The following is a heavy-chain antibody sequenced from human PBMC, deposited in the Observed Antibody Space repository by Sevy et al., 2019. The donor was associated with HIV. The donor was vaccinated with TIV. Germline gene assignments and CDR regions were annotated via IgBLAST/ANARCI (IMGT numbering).Heavy chain of an antibody. D-gene: IGHD3-16*01. CDR1: GFSFSTYW. J-gene: IGHJ4*02. V-gene: IGHV3-7*01. Sequence: GGYLRLSCAASGFSFSTYWMTCVRQAPGKGLEWVATMNQDGTEREYVDSVKGRFTISRDNTKTSLFLQMNSLSAEDTGVYYCVREGLGGFSYSLDCWGQGTLVAVSS. CDR2: MNQDGTER. CDR3: VREGLGGFSYSLDC.